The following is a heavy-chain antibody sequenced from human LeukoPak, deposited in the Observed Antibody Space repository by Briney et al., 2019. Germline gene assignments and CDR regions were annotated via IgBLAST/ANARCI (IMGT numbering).Heavy chain of an antibody. CDR1: GYRFNAYW. J-gene: IGHJ3*01. CDR2: IYPDYYDT. D-gene: IGHD3-22*01. CDR3: ARPNITSYYDSRGYDAFDV. Sequence: GEALKTPFNGFGYRFNAYWIAWGRQMPEKGLEWMGSIYPDYYDTRYSPSFQGKVTISADKSVRTAYLQWSSLQASDTAMYYCARPNITSYYDSRGYDAFDVWGQGTMVTVSS. V-gene: IGHV5-51*01.